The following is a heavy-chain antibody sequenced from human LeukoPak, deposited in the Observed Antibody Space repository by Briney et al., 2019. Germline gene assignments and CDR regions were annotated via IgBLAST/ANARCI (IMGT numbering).Heavy chain of an antibody. J-gene: IGHJ3*02. CDR1: GGSISSGSYY. CDR2: IYTSGST. D-gene: IGHD3-3*01. Sequence: SETLSLTCTVSGGSISSGSYYWSWIRQPAGKGLEWIGRIYTSGSTNYSPSLKSRVTISVDTSKNQFSLKLSSVTAADTAVYYCARGGNYDFWSGSLHASDIWGQGTMVTVSS. V-gene: IGHV4-61*02. CDR3: ARGGNYDFWSGSLHASDI.